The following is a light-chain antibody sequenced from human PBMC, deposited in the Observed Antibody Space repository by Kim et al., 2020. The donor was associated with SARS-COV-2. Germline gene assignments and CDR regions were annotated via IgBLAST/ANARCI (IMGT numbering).Light chain of an antibody. J-gene: IGKJ5*01. V-gene: IGKV3-20*01. CDR3: QQYGRSPIT. CDR2: GTS. Sequence: SPGERATLSCRASEGLASNYFAWYQQRPGQAPRLVLYGTSTRATGIPDRFSGRMSGTDLTLTISRVEPEDCAVYYCQQYGRSPITFGQGTRLEIK. CDR1: EGLASNY.